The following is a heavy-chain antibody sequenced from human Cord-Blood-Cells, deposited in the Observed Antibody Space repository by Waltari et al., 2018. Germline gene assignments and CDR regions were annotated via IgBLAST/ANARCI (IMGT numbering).Heavy chain of an antibody. D-gene: IGHD2-2*02. CDR2: INHSGST. V-gene: IGHV4-34*01. J-gene: IGHJ4*02. CDR1: GGSFSGYY. Sequence: QVQLQQWGAGLLKPSETLSLTCAVYGGSFSGYYWSWIRQPPGKGLEWIGEINHSGSTNHHPSLKSRVTISVDTSKNQFSLKLSSVTAADTAVYYCARGYCSSTSCYTRRGNYFDYWGQGTLVTVSS. CDR3: ARGYCSSTSCYTRRGNYFDY.